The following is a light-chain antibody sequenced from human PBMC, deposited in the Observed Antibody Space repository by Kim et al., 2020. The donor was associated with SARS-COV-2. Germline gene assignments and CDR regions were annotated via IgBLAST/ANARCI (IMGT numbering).Light chain of an antibody. V-gene: IGKV3-20*01. Sequence: EIVLTQSPGTLSLSPGERATLSCRASQSISSNYLAWYQQKPGQAPRLLIYGASSRATGIPDRFSGSGSGTDFTLTISRLEPEDFAMYYCQQYGSSRTYTFGQGTKLEI. CDR2: GAS. CDR3: QQYGSSRTYT. CDR1: QSISSNY. J-gene: IGKJ2*01.